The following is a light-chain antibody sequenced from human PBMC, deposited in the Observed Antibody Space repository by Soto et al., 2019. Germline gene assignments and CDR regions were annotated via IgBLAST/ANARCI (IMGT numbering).Light chain of an antibody. CDR1: QSVSSSY. CDR2: GAS. J-gene: IGKJ1*01. V-gene: IGKV3-20*01. CDR3: QQYGTSVRT. Sequence: IVLTQSPGTLSLSPGERATLSCRASQSVSSSYLAWYQQKPGQAPRLLMYGASRRATGIPDRFSGSGSGTDFTLTISRLEPEDFAVYYCQQYGTSVRTFGQGTTVDIK.